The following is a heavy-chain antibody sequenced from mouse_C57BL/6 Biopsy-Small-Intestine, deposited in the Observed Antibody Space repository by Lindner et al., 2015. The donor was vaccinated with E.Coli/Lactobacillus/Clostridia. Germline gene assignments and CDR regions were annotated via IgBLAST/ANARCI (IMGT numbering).Heavy chain of an antibody. CDR3: TRFDDGYYVEAMDY. V-gene: IGHV1-66*01. CDR2: IYPGSGNT. J-gene: IGHJ4*01. Sequence: VQLQESGPXLVKPGASVKISCKASGYSFTSYYIHWVKQRPGQGLEWIGWIYPGSGNTKYNEKFNGKATLTADTSSSTAYMQLSSLTSEDSAVYYCTRFDDGYYVEAMDYWGQGTSVTVSS. D-gene: IGHD2-3*01. CDR1: GYSFTSYY.